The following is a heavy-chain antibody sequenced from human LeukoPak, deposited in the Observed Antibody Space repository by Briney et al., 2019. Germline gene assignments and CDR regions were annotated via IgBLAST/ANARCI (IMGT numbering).Heavy chain of an antibody. D-gene: IGHD3-22*01. Sequence: SETLSLTCTVSGGSLSRYYWSWIRQPPGKGLEWLGYIYYSGSTNYNPSLKSRVTISVDTSKNQFSLELSSVTAADTAVYYCARYSPYYDSSGYAFDIWGQGTMVTVSS. J-gene: IGHJ3*02. CDR2: IYYSGST. CDR1: GGSLSRYY. CDR3: ARYSPYYDSSGYAFDI. V-gene: IGHV4-59*01.